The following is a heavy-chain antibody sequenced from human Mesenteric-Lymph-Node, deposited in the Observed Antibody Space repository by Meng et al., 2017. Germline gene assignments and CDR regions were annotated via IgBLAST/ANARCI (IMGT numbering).Heavy chain of an antibody. CDR2: INHSGST. J-gene: IGHJ3*02. D-gene: IGHD3-22*01. CDR1: GGSFSGYY. CDR3: ARWPGGYYYLSAFDI. Sequence: GSLRLSCAVYGGSFSGYYWSWIRQPPGKGLEWIGEINHSGSTNYNPSLKSRVTISVDTSKNQFSLKLSSVTAADTAVYYCARWPGGYYYLSAFDIWGQGTMVTVSS. V-gene: IGHV4-34*01.